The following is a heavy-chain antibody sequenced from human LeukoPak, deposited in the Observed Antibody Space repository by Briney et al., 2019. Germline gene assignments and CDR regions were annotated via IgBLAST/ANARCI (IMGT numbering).Heavy chain of an antibody. D-gene: IGHD2-15*01. CDR2: ISYDGSNK. V-gene: IGHV3-30*04. CDR3: AKAGAVVVVVAKFFDY. J-gene: IGHJ4*02. CDR1: GFTFSSYE. Sequence: SGGSLRLSCAASGFTFSSYEMNWVRQAPGKGLEWVAVISYDGSNKYYADSVKGRFTISRDNSKNTLYLQMNSLRAEDTAVYYCAKAGAVVVVVAKFFDYWGQGTLVTVSS.